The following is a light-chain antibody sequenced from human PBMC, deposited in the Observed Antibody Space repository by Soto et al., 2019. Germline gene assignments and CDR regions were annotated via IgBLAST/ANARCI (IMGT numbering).Light chain of an antibody. CDR2: EVS. CDR1: DSDVGAYNY. Sequence: QSALTQPASVSGSPGQSITITCTGTDSDVGAYNYVSWYQQHPGKVPNLIIYEVSHRPSGVSSRFSGSKSGNTASLTISGLQADDEADYYCNSFTTSSTQVFGTGTKVTVL. CDR3: NSFTTSSTQV. V-gene: IGLV2-14*01. J-gene: IGLJ1*01.